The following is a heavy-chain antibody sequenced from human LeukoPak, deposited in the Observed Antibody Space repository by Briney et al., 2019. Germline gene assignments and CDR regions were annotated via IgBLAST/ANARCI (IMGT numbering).Heavy chain of an antibody. CDR2: IYYSGST. CDR1: GGSISSGGYY. D-gene: IGHD3-22*01. CDR3: ARAAPYYDSSGRVYYGMDV. J-gene: IGHJ6*02. V-gene: IGHV4-31*03. Sequence: SETLSLTCTVSGGSISSGGYYWSWIRQHPGKGLEWIGYIYYSGSTYYNPSLKSRVTISVDTSKNQFSLKLSSVTAADTAVYYCARAAPYYDSSGRVYYGMDVWGQGTTVTVSS.